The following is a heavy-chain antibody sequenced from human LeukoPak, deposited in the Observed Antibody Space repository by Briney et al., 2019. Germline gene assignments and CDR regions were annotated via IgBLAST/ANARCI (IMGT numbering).Heavy chain of an antibody. D-gene: IGHD3-10*01. CDR1: GYTFTGYY. CDR2: INPNSGGT. V-gene: IGHV1-2*02. CDR3: ARDRSMVRGVVIYYYYMDV. Sequence: GASVKVSCKASGYTFTGYYMHWVRQAPGQGLEWMGWINPNSGGTNYAQKFQGRVTMTRDTSISTAYMELSRLRSDDTAVYYCARDRSMVRGVVIYYYYMDVWGKGTTVTISS. J-gene: IGHJ6*03.